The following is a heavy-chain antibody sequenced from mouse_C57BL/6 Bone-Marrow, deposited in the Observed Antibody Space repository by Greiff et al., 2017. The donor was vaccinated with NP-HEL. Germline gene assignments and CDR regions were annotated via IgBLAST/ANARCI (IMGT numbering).Heavy chain of an antibody. J-gene: IGHJ3*01. Sequence: VQLQQSGAELVRPGASVKLSCTASGFTIKDDYMHWVKQRPEQGLEWIGWIDPENGDTEYASKFQGKATITAATSSNTAYLQLSSLTSEDTAVYYCTGGNYAWFAYWGQGTLVTVSA. CDR2: IDPENGDT. V-gene: IGHV14-4*01. CDR3: TGGNYAWFAY. D-gene: IGHD2-1*01. CDR1: GFTIKDDY.